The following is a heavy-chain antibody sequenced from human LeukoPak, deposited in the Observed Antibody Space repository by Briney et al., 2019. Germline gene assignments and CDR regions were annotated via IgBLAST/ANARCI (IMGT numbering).Heavy chain of an antibody. V-gene: IGHV3-30-3*01. D-gene: IGHD5-18*01. J-gene: IGHJ4*02. CDR3: ARDDRGYSYGPFDY. Sequence: QPGGSLRLSCAASGFTFSSYAMHWVRQAPGKGLEWVAVISYDGSNKYYADSVKGRFTISRDNSKNTLYLQMNSLRAEDTAVYYCARDDRGYSYGPFDYWGQGTLVTVSS. CDR2: ISYDGSNK. CDR1: GFTFSSYA.